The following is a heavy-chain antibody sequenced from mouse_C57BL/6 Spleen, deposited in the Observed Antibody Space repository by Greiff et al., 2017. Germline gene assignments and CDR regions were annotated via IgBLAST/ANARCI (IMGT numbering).Heavy chain of an antibody. Sequence: VKLQQPGAELVRPGSSVKLSCKASGYTFTSYWMDWVKQRPGQGLEWIGNIYPSDSETHYNQKFKDKATLTVDKSSSTAYMQLSSLTSEDSAVYYCARGGLRYYFDYWGQGTTLTVSS. CDR1: GYTFTSYW. V-gene: IGHV1-61*01. D-gene: IGHD2-4*01. CDR2: IYPSDSET. CDR3: ARGGLRYYFDY. J-gene: IGHJ2*01.